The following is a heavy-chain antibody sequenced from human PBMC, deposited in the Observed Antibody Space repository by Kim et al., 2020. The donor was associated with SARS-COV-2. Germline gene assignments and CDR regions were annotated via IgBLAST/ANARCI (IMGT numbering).Heavy chain of an antibody. V-gene: IGHV4-59*01. CDR2: IYYSGST. J-gene: IGHJ4*02. Sequence: SETLSLTCTVSGGSISSYYWSWIRQPPGKGLEWIGYIYYSGSTNYNPSLKSRVTISVDTSKNQFSLKLSSVTAADTAVYYCARARVEMASTPRFDYWGQGTLVTVSS. D-gene: IGHD2-2*01. CDR1: GGSISSYY. CDR3: ARARVEMASTPRFDY.